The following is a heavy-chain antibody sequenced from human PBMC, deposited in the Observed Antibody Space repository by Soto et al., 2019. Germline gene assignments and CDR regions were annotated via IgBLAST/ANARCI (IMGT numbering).Heavy chain of an antibody. J-gene: IGHJ3*02. V-gene: IGHV5-51*03. Sequence: EVQLVQTGAEVKKPGESLKFPCKGSGYSFCNYWIGWVRQMPGKGLEWMGIIYPGDSTTRYNPSFQGQVTFSADKSISTAYLQWSSLKASDTAMYYCARRGYYGSGSYNSLNAFDIWGQGTMVTVSS. CDR2: IYPGDSTT. CDR3: ARRGYYGSGSYNSLNAFDI. D-gene: IGHD3-10*01. CDR1: GYSFCNYW.